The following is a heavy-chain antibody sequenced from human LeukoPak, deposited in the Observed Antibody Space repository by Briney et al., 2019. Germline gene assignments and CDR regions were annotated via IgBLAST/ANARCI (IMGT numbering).Heavy chain of an antibody. CDR1: GYTFTGYY. CDR2: INPNSGGT. CDR3: ARAGVVPAASFDY. V-gene: IGHV1-2*06. J-gene: IGHJ4*02. D-gene: IGHD2-2*01. Sequence: ASVKVSCKASGYTFTGYYMHWVRQAPGQGLEWMGRINPNSGGTNYAQKFQGRDTMTRDTSISTAYMELSRLRSDDTAVYYCARAGVVPAASFDYWGQGTLVTVSS.